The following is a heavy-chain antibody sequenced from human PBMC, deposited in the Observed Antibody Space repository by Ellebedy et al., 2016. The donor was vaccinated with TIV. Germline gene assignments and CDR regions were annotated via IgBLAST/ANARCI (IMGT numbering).Heavy chain of an antibody. CDR1: GGSMRSGPYC. CDR3: ARGRHSYGYEWLDT. J-gene: IGHJ5*02. V-gene: IGHV4-30-2*01. CDR2: INQSGRT. D-gene: IGHD5-18*01. Sequence: SETLSLXCAVSGGSMRSGPYCWSWIRQPPGKGLEWVGYINQSGRTYHNPSLKSRVTISVDRSRNKFSLDLRSVTAADTAVYYCARGRHSYGYEWLDTWGQGTLASVSS.